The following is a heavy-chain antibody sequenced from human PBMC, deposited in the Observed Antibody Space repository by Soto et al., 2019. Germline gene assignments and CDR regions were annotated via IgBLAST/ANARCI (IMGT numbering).Heavy chain of an antibody. CDR3: ARQDATTMGYFDS. V-gene: IGHV3-11*06. CDR2: ISSGTTYT. CDR1: GFTFSDYY. D-gene: IGHD5-12*01. J-gene: IGHJ4*02. Sequence: QVQLVESGGGLVKPGGSLRLSCAASGFTFSDYYMTWIRQAPGKGLEWVSDISSGTTYTHFAGSVKGRFTISRNNAKNALYLQMNSMNAEDTAIYYGARQDATTMGYFDSWGQGTLVTVSS.